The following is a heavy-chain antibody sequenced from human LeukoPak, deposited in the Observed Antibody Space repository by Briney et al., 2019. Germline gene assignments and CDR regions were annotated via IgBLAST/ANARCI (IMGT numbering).Heavy chain of an antibody. V-gene: IGHV5-51*01. CDR1: GYSFTNYW. CDR3: ARHWGKPNNWFDP. Sequence: GESLQISCKGSGYSFTNYWIGWVRQLPGKGLEWMGLIYPGNSDTRYSPSFQGQVTISADKSISTAYLQWSSLKASDTAMYYCARHWGKPNNWFDPWGQGTLVTVSS. CDR2: IYPGNSDT. J-gene: IGHJ5*02. D-gene: IGHD3-16*01.